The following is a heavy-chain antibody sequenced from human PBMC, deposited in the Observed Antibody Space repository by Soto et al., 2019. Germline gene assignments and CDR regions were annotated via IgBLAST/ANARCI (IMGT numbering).Heavy chain of an antibody. D-gene: IGHD1-26*01. CDR1: GFTFSTYA. Sequence: GGSLRLSCAASGFTFSTYAMNWVRQAPGKGLEWVSAISGGGGSTYYADSVKGRVTISRDNSKNTLYLQMNSLRAEDTAVYYCAKVRLGALTLTDYYYCGLDVWGQGTTVTVSS. CDR2: ISGGGGST. V-gene: IGHV3-23*01. CDR3: AKVRLGALTLTDYYYCGLDV. J-gene: IGHJ6*02.